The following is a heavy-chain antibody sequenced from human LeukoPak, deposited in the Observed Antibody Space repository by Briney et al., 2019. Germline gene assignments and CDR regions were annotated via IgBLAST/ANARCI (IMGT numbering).Heavy chain of an antibody. V-gene: IGHV4-34*01. CDR1: GGSFSGYY. CDR3: ARGSGSYARD. CDR2: INHSGST. Sequence: PSETLSLTCAVYGGSFSGYYWSWIRQPPGKGLEWIGEINHSGSTNYNPSLKSRVTISVDTSKNQFSLKLSSVTAADTAVYYCARGSGSYARDWGQGTLVTVSS. J-gene: IGHJ4*02. D-gene: IGHD1-26*01.